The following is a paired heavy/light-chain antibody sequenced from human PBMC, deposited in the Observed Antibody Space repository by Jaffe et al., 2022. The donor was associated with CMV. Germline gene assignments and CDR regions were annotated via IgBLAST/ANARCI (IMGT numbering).Light chain of an antibody. Sequence: IVLTQSPVSLSVSPGERATLSCRASHAVGSNLAWFQQRPGQTPRLLIYGASTRATGISARFSGSGSETEFSLTITSLQSDDFAIYYCQQYMTWPPFTFGPGTKVEI. CDR3: QQYMTWPPFT. J-gene: IGKJ3*01. V-gene: IGKV3-15*01. CDR2: GAS. CDR1: HAVGSN.
Heavy chain of an antibody. J-gene: IGHJ3*01. Sequence: QVTLRESGPALVRPTQTLTLTCDFSGFSLNTRGMCVSWIRQAPGKALEWLALIDWDDAKYYNTFLKTMTRLTISKDFSKDQVVLSMTNMEPEDTATYFCTRVDMANIFASDVWGQGTLVTVSS. D-gene: IGHD3-9*01. CDR1: GFSLNTRGMC. V-gene: IGHV2-70*01. CDR2: IDWDDAK. CDR3: TRVDMANIFASDV.